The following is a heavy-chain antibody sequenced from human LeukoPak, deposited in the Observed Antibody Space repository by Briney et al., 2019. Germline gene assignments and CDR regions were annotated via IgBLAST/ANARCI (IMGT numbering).Heavy chain of an antibody. CDR2: VYPGDFDT. V-gene: IGHV5-51*01. D-gene: IGHD6-19*01. J-gene: IGHJ4*02. Sequence: GESLKISCKGSGYIFTYYWMAWVRQMPGKGLERMGIVYPGDFDTSYSPSFQGQVTISADKSISTAYLQWSSLKASDTAMYFCARARFCSNSSCSHFDYRGQGTLVTVSS. CDR1: GYIFTYYW. CDR3: ARARFCSNSSCSHFDY.